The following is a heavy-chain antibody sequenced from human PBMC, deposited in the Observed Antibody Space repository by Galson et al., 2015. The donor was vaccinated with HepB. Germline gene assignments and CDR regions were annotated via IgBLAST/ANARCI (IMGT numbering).Heavy chain of an antibody. D-gene: IGHD3-10*01. CDR3: ARGAGLNWGRFGEPIEGTPHNWFDP. CDR1: GFTFSSYS. Sequence: SLRLSCAASGFTFSSYSMNWVRQAPGKGLEWVSSISSSSSYIYYADSVKGRFTISRDNAKNSLYLQMNSLRAEDTAVYYCARGAGLNWGRFGEPIEGTPHNWFDPWGQGTLVTVSS. J-gene: IGHJ5*02. V-gene: IGHV3-21*01. CDR2: ISSSSSYI.